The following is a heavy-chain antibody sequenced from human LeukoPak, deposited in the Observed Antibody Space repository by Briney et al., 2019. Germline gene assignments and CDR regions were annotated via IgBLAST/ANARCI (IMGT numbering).Heavy chain of an antibody. CDR2: IYPGDSDT. D-gene: IGHD3-3*01. Sequence: GESLKISCQGSGYSFTSYWIGWVRQLPGKGLEWMGIIYPGDSDTRYSPSFQGQVTISADKSISTAYLQWSSLKASDTAMYYCARQSYDFWSGPTRYFDYWGQGTLVTVSS. CDR3: ARQSYDFWSGPTRYFDY. V-gene: IGHV5-51*01. CDR1: GYSFTSYW. J-gene: IGHJ4*02.